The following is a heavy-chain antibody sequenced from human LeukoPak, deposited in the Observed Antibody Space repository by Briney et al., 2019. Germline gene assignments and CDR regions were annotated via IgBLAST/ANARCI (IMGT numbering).Heavy chain of an antibody. CDR3: ANSRAMYSSSWEYFQH. J-gene: IGHJ1*01. CDR2: INPNSGGT. V-gene: IGHV1-2*02. CDR1: GYTFTGYY. D-gene: IGHD6-13*01. Sequence: ASVKVSCKASGYTFTGYYMHWVQQAPGQGLEWMGWINPNSGGTNYAQKFQGRVTMTRDTSISTAYMELSRLRSDDTAVYYCANSRAMYSSSWEYFQHWGQGTLVTVSS.